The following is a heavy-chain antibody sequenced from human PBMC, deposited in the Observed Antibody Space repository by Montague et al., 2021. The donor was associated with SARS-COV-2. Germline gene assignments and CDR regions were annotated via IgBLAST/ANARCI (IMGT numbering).Heavy chain of an antibody. J-gene: IGHJ4*02. D-gene: IGHD6-19*01. CDR2: IYYRGST. CDR3: ATQEDPSGWIPGPFDF. CDR1: GGSISRSSYY. V-gene: IGHV4-39*01. Sequence: SETLSLTCTVSGGSISRSSYYWAWIRQPSGKGLEWIGSIYYRGSTYYNPSLKSRVFISVDTSKNQLSLTLTSVTAADTAVYYCATQEDPSGWIPGPFDFWGQGTLLSVSS.